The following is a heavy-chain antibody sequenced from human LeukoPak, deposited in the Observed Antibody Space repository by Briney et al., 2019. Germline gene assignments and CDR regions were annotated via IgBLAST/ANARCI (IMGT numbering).Heavy chain of an antibody. CDR1: GFTFTSSA. Sequence: SVKVSCKASGFTFTSSAMQWVRQARGQRLEWIGWIVVCSGNTNYAQKFQERVTITRDMSTSTAYMELSSLRSEDTAVYYCAAGWVCSGGSCYYYFDYWGQGTLVTVSS. J-gene: IGHJ4*02. D-gene: IGHD2-15*01. CDR3: AAGWVCSGGSCYYYFDY. CDR2: IVVCSGNT. V-gene: IGHV1-58*02.